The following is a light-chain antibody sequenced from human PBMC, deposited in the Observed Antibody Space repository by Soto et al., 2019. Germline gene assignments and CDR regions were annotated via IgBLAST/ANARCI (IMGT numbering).Light chain of an antibody. V-gene: IGKV3-15*01. Sequence: EIVMTQSPVTLSVSPGERATLSCRASQSIRSDLAWYQQRPGQAPRLLIYDASTRAAGIPARFIGSGSGTEFTLTISSLQSEDFAVYYCQQYDNWPITFGQGTRLEIK. CDR2: DAS. CDR3: QQYDNWPIT. J-gene: IGKJ5*01. CDR1: QSIRSD.